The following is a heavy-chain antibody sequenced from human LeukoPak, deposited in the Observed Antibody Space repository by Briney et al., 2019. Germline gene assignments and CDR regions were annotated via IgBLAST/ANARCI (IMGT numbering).Heavy chain of an antibody. D-gene: IGHD3-9*01. CDR3: AREYLQYYDILTGSYYGMDV. Sequence: GGSLRLSCAASGFTFSSYAMHWVRQAPGKGLEWVAVISYDGSNKCYADSVKGRFTISRDNSKNTLYLQMSSLRAEDTAVYYCAREYLQYYDILTGSYYGMDVWGQGATVTVSS. CDR1: GFTFSSYA. J-gene: IGHJ6*01. CDR2: ISYDGSNK. V-gene: IGHV3-30-3*01.